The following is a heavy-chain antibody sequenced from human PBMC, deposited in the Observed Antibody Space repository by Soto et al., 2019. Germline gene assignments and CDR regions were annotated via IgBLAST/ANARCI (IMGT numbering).Heavy chain of an antibody. Sequence: QVQLVESGGGLVKPGGSLRLSCAASGFTFSDYYMSWIRQAPGKGLEWVSYISSSSSYTNYAASVKGRFTISRDNAKNSLYLQMNSLRAEDTAVYYCARENLAAAGDYWGQGTLVTVSS. CDR3: ARENLAAAGDY. J-gene: IGHJ4*02. CDR1: GFTFSDYY. D-gene: IGHD6-13*01. V-gene: IGHV3-11*05. CDR2: ISSSSSYT.